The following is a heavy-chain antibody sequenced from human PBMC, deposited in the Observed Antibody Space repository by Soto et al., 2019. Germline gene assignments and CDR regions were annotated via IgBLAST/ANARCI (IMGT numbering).Heavy chain of an antibody. CDR1: GFTFSRYW. D-gene: IGHD3-3*01. CDR2: INSDGSSI. CDR3: ARLPVDTITSLDY. J-gene: IGHJ4*02. V-gene: IGHV3-74*01. Sequence: EVQLVECGGDLVQPGGFLRLSCATSGFTFSRYWMHWVRQVPGKGLVWVSRINSDGSSISYSDSVKGRFTISRDNAKNTLYLQMNSLRVEDTAVYYCARLPVDTITSLDYWGQGTLVTVSS.